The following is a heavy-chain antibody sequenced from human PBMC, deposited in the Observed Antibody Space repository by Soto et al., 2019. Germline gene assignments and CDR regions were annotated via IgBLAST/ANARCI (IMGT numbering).Heavy chain of an antibody. CDR3: ARRNLFFDY. CDR1: GGSIRSGDYY. J-gene: IGHJ4*02. Sequence: SETLSLTCTVSGGSIRSGDYYWSWIRQPPGKGLESIGYIYYSGSTYYDPSLKSRVTISVDTSKNQFFLKLTSVTAADTALYYCARRNLFFDYWGQGALVTVSS. CDR2: IYYSGST. V-gene: IGHV4-30-4*01.